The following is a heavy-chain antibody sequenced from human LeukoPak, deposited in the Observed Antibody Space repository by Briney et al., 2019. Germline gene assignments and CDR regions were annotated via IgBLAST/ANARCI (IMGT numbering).Heavy chain of an antibody. D-gene: IGHD2-2*01. V-gene: IGHV3-74*01. J-gene: IGHJ3*02. CDR2: INGDGSST. CDR3: AGRGLVPAFDI. Sequence: GGSLRLSCAASGFTFSSYWMHWVRQAPGKGLVWVSRINGDGSSTTYADAVKGRFTISRDNAKNTLYLQMSSLRAEDTAVYYCAGRGLVPAFDIWGQGTMVTVAS. CDR1: GFTFSSYW.